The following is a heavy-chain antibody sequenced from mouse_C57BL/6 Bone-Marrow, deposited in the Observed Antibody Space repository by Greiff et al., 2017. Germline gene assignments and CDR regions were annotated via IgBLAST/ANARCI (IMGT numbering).Heavy chain of an antibody. CDR3: AREGDGCYCDY. Sequence: QVQLKQPGAELVKPGASVKLSCKASGYTFTSYWMHWVKKRPGQGLEWIGMIHPNSGSTNYNEKFKSKATLTVDKSSSTAYMQLSSLTSEDSAVYYCAREGDGCYCDYWGQGTTLTVSS. CDR2: IHPNSGST. D-gene: IGHD2-3*01. V-gene: IGHV1-64*01. CDR1: GYTFTSYW. J-gene: IGHJ2*01.